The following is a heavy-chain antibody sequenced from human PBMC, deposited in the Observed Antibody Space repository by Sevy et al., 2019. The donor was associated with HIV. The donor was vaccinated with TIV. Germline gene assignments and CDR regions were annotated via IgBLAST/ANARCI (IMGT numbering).Heavy chain of an antibody. CDR1: GGTFSSYA. CDR2: IIPIFGTA. Sequence: SVMVSCKASGGTFSSYAISWVRQAPGQGLEWMGGIIPIFGTANYAQKFQGRVTITADESTSTAYMELSSLRSEDTAVYYCARERGGSYYHYYYYYGMDVWGQGTTVTVSS. CDR3: ARERGGSYYHYYYYYGMDV. D-gene: IGHD1-26*01. J-gene: IGHJ6*02. V-gene: IGHV1-69*13.